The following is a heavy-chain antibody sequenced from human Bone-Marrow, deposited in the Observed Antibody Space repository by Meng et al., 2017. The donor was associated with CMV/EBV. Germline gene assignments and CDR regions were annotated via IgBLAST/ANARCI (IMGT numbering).Heavy chain of an antibody. D-gene: IGHD6-13*01. CDR2: IIPILGIA. V-gene: IGHV1-69*10. Sequence: SVKVSCKASGGTFSSYAISWVRQAPGQGLEWMGGIIPILGIANYAQKFQGRVTITADKSTSTAYMELSSLRSEDTAVYYCARVAAAGRGMDVWGPGPTVTVSS. J-gene: IGHJ6*02. CDR3: ARVAAAGRGMDV. CDR1: GGTFSSYA.